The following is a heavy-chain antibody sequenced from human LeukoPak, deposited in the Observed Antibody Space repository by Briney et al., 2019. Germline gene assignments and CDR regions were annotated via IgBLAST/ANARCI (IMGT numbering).Heavy chain of an antibody. V-gene: IGHV3-30-3*01. J-gene: IGHJ4*02. CDR3: ARGNNVLMVTGCFDY. Sequence: GGSLRLSCAASGFTFSNYDIHWVRQAPGKGLESVAVISYDGNNKDFADSVKGRFTISRDNSKNTLYRQMNSLRAEDTAVYYCARGNNVLMVTGCFDYWGQGTLVTVSS. D-gene: IGHD2-21*02. CDR1: GFTFSNYD. CDR2: ISYDGNNK.